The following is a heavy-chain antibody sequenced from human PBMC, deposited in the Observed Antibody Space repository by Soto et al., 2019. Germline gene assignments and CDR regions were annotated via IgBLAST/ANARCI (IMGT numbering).Heavy chain of an antibody. V-gene: IGHV3-48*03. CDR3: ARAGRFLHNYYYYGMDV. D-gene: IGHD3-3*01. CDR1: GFTFSSYE. J-gene: IGHJ6*02. CDR2: ISSSDSTI. Sequence: EVQLVESGGGLVQPGGSLRLSCAASGFTFSSYEMNWVRQAPGKGLEWGAYISSSDSTIYYADSVKGRFTIARDNAKNSLYLQMNCRRAEDTAVDYCARAGRFLHNYYYYGMDVWGQGTTVTVSS.